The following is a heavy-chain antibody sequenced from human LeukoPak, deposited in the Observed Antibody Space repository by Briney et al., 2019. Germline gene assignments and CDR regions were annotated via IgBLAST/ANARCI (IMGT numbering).Heavy chain of an antibody. Sequence: GASVKVSCKXSGYTLTELSMHWVRQAPGKGLEWMGGFDPEDGETIYAQKFQGRVTMTEDTSTDTAYMELSSLRSEDTAVYYCATDPTTITIFGVVQNIWGQGTLVTVSS. D-gene: IGHD3-3*01. J-gene: IGHJ4*02. CDR2: FDPEDGET. CDR1: GYTLTELS. CDR3: ATDPTTITIFGVVQNI. V-gene: IGHV1-24*01.